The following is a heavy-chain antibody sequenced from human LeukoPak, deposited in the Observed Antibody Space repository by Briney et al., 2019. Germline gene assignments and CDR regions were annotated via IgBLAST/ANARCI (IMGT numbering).Heavy chain of an antibody. CDR3: AKGVEMATITYFDY. J-gene: IGHJ4*02. Sequence: PGRSLRLSCAASGFTFDDYAMHWVRQAPGKGLEWVSGISWNSGSIGYADSVKGRFTISRDNAKNSLYLQMNSLRAEDMALYYYAKGVEMATITYFDYWGQGTLVTVSS. V-gene: IGHV3-9*03. CDR1: GFTFDDYA. D-gene: IGHD5-24*01. CDR2: ISWNSGSI.